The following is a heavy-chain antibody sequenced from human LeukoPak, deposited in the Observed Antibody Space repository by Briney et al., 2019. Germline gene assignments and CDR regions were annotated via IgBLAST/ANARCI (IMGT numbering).Heavy chain of an antibody. CDR2: FDPEDGET. CDR1: GYTLTELS. CDR3: ATVSRWLLLDD. Sequence: GASVTVSCTVSGYTLTELSMHWVRQAPGKGLEWMGGFDPEDGETIYAQKFQGRATMTEDTSTDTAYMELSSLRSEDTAVYYCATVSRWLLLDDWGQGTLVTVSS. V-gene: IGHV1-24*01. D-gene: IGHD5-24*01. J-gene: IGHJ4*02.